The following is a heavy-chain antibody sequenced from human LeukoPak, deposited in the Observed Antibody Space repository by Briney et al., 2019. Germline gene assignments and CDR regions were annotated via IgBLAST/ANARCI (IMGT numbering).Heavy chain of an antibody. CDR1: GFTFSTYG. V-gene: IGHV3-23*01. CDR2: NSGGSS. CDR3: AKDLGSSGWYIDY. Sequence: PGGSLRLSCAASGFTFSTYGVYWVRQAPGKGLEGVSSNSGGSSYYADSVKGRFTISRDNSKNTLYLQMNSLRAEDTAVYYCAKDLGSSGWYIDYWGQGTLVTVSS. J-gene: IGHJ4*02. D-gene: IGHD6-19*01.